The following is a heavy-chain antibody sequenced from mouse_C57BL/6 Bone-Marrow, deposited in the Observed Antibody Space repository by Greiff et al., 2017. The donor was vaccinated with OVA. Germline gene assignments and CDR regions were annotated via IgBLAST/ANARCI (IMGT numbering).Heavy chain of an antibody. Sequence: VPLQQSGPVLVKPGASVKMSCKASGYTFTDYYMNWVKQSHGKRLEWIGVINPYNGGTSYNQKFKGKATLTVDKSSSTAYMELNSLTSEDSAVYYCVDDYDGAWLAYWGQGTLVTVSA. V-gene: IGHV1-19*01. D-gene: IGHD2-4*01. CDR3: VDDYDGAWLAY. CDR1: GYTFTDYY. CDR2: INPYNGGT. J-gene: IGHJ3*01.